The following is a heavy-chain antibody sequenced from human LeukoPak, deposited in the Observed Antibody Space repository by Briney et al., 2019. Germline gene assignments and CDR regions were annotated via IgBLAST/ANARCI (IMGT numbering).Heavy chain of an antibody. Sequence: QPGGSLRLSCAASGFTFSSYGMHWVRQAPGKGLEWVSAISGSGGSTYYADSVEGRFTISRDNSKNTLYLQMNSLRAEDTAVYYCAKTEGPYYYYGMDVWGQGTTVTVSS. CDR2: ISGSGGST. CDR3: AKTEGPYYYYGMDV. CDR1: GFTFSSYG. V-gene: IGHV3-23*01. J-gene: IGHJ6*02.